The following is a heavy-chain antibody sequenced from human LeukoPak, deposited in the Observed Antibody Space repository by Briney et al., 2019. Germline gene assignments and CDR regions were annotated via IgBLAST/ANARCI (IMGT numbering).Heavy chain of an antibody. D-gene: IGHD3-3*01. J-gene: IGHJ6*04. CDR1: GYTFTDYY. Sequence: ASVKVSCKASGYTFTDYYMHWVRQAPGQGLEWMGWINPNSGGTNYAQKFQGRVTMTRDTSISTAYMELSRLRSDDTAVYYCARAPLGTIFGDVWGKGTTVTVSS. CDR3: ARAPLGTIFGDV. CDR2: INPNSGGT. V-gene: IGHV1-2*02.